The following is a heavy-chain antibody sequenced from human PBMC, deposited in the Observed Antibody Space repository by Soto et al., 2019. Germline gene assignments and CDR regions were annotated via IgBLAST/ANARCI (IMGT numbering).Heavy chain of an antibody. CDR3: AARGWFSVAL. J-gene: IGHJ4*02. CDR2: IDGGGTT. CDR1: GLIVSTKY. D-gene: IGHD3-10*01. V-gene: IGHV3-66*01. Sequence: EVQLVESGGGLVQPGGSLRLSCAASGLIVSTKYMSWVRQAPGKGLEWVSLIDGGGTTSYSGSVRGRFTISRDNSKNIRYVQRNTLRVADMSVYYCAARGWFSVALWGQVTRVTVS.